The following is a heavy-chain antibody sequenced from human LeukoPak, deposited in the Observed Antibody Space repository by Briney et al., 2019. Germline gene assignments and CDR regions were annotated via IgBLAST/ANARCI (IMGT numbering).Heavy chain of an antibody. CDR1: GFTFSSYG. Sequence: GGSLRLSCAASGFTFSSYGMSWVRQAPGKGLEWVSAISGSGGSTYYADSVKGRFTISRDNSKNTLYLQMKSLGTEDTAVYYCARERGYSGYDSREYNYFDYWGQGTLVTVSS. V-gene: IGHV3-23*01. CDR3: ARERGYSGYDSREYNYFDY. D-gene: IGHD5-12*01. CDR2: ISGSGGST. J-gene: IGHJ4*02.